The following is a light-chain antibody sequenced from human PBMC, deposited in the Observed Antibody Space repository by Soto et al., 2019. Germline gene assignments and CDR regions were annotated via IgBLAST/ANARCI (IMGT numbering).Light chain of an antibody. CDR1: SSDIGSYNY. CDR2: EVS. J-gene: IGLJ3*02. V-gene: IGLV2-14*01. Sequence: QSALTQPSSVSGSPGQSITISCTGSSSDIGSYNYVSWYQQHPGKAPQLLIYEVSNRPSGVSDRFSGSKSGNTASLTISGLQAEDEADYHCSSYMRSSTLVFGGGTKLTAL. CDR3: SSYMRSSTLV.